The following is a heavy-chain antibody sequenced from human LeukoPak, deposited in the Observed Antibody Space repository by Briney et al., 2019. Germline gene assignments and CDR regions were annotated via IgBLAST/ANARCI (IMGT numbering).Heavy chain of an antibody. CDR3: GRDPRLGIRGYTYGYFDY. D-gene: IGHD5-18*01. V-gene: IGHV7-4-1*02. Sequence: ASVKVSCKTSGYSFSSHAISWVRQAPGQGPEWMGWINTNTGNPMYAQGFTGRYVFSLDTSVSTAYLQISGLKADDTAVYYCGRDPRLGIRGYTYGYFDYWGQGTLVTVSS. J-gene: IGHJ4*02. CDR2: INTNTGNP. CDR1: GYSFSSHA.